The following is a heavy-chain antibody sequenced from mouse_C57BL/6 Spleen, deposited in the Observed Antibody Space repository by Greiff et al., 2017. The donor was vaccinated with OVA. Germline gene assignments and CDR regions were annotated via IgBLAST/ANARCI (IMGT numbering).Heavy chain of an antibody. CDR2: IYPGSGST. Sequence: VQLQQPGAELVKPGASVKMSCKASGYTFTSYWITWVKQRPGQGLEWIGDIYPGSGSTNYNEKFKSKATLTVDTSSSTAYMQLSSLTSEDAAVYYCARGEAYYAMDYWGQGTSVTVSS. CDR1: GYTFTSYW. J-gene: IGHJ4*01. CDR3: ARGEAYYAMDY. V-gene: IGHV1-55*01.